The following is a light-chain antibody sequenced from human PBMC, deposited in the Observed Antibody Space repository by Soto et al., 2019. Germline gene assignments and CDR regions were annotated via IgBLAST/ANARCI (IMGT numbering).Light chain of an antibody. CDR1: QSISSN. CDR2: GAS. V-gene: IGKV3-15*01. Sequence: IVMTQSPATLSVSPGERATLSCKASQSISSNVAWYQQKPGQAPRLLIYGASTRATGIPARFSGSGSGTDFTLTISSLQSEDFAVYYCQQRNRWPPVTFGGGTRVEIK. J-gene: IGKJ4*01. CDR3: QQRNRWPPVT.